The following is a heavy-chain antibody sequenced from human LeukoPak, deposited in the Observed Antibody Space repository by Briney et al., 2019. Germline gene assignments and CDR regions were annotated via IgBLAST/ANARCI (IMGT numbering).Heavy chain of an antibody. Sequence: SETLSLTCAVYGGSFSGYYWSWIRQPPGKGLEWIGEINHSGSTNYNPSLKSRVTISVDTSKNQFSLKLSSVTAADTAVHYCARLPPGGYSYGYPYYYYGMDVWGKGTTVTVSS. CDR3: ARLPPGGYSYGYPYYYYGMDV. V-gene: IGHV4-34*01. CDR1: GGSFSGYY. D-gene: IGHD5-18*01. J-gene: IGHJ6*04. CDR2: INHSGST.